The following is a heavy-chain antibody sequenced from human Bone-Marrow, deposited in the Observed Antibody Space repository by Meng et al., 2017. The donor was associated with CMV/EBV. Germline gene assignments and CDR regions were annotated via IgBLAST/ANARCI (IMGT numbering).Heavy chain of an antibody. Sequence: KVSCKGSGYSFTNYWIGWVRQMPGKGLEWMGIIYPGDSDTRYNPSFQGQVTISADKSIGTAYLQWSSLKASDSAMYYCARRGSWLQSDYWGQGNLVNVAS. CDR1: GYSFTNYW. CDR3: ARRGSWLQSDY. D-gene: IGHD5-24*01. V-gene: IGHV5-51*01. CDR2: IYPGDSDT. J-gene: IGHJ4*02.